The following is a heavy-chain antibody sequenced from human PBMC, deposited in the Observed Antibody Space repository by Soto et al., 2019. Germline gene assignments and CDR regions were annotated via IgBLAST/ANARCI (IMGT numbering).Heavy chain of an antibody. CDR3: ARENTPEMTRGWFAP. J-gene: IGHJ5*02. Sequence: QAQLQVSGPGLVKPAETLSLICNVSGGPITDSYWSWIRQSPGKGLEWIGRIHAGGSFNYNPSLRRRAAISVDTSKSQVSLRLTSVTAADTAVYFCARENTPEMTRGWFAPWGQGTLVTVSS. V-gene: IGHV4-4*07. D-gene: IGHD3-10*01. CDR2: IHAGGSF. CDR1: GGPITDSY.